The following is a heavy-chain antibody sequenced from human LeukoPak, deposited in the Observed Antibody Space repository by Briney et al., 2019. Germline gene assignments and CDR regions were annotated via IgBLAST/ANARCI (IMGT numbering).Heavy chain of an antibody. Sequence: GGSLRLSCAASGFTFSNYAMSWVRQTPEKGLEWVSAITDSGGDTYHSDSVEGRFSISRDNSKNILYMQMNSLRVEDTAMYYCARFRSGWGVWGQGTLVTVSS. CDR3: ARFRSGWGV. CDR1: GFTFSNYA. D-gene: IGHD6-19*01. CDR2: ITDSGGDT. V-gene: IGHV3-23*01. J-gene: IGHJ4*02.